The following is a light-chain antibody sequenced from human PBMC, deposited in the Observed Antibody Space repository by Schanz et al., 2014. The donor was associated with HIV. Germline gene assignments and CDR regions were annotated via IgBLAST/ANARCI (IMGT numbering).Light chain of an antibody. Sequence: QSALTQPASVSGSPGQSITISCTGTSSDVGSYNLVSWYQQHPGKAPKLMIYEVSKRPSGVSNRFSGSKSGNTASLTIFDLQPEDEADYYCGALSTSDAPVFGTGTKVTVL. CDR3: GALSTSDAPV. J-gene: IGLJ1*01. V-gene: IGLV2-14*02. CDR1: SSDVGSYNL. CDR2: EVS.